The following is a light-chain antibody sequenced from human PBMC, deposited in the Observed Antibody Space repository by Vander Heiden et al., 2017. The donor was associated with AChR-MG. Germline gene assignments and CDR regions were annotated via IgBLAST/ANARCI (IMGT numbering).Light chain of an antibody. CDR3: NSRDSSGNRWV. CDR1: SLRSYY. CDR2: AKN. J-gene: IGLJ3*02. V-gene: IGLV3-19*01. Sequence: SSELTQDPAVSVAVGQTVRITCQGDSLRSYYASWYQQKPGQAPVLVLYAKNNRPSGIPDRFSGSSSGNTASLTITGAQAEDEADYYCNSRDSSGNRWVFGGGTKLTVL.